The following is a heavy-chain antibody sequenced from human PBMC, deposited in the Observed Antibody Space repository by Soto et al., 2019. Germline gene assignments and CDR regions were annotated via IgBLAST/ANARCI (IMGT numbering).Heavy chain of an antibody. D-gene: IGHD3-16*01. Sequence: GSLRLSCAASGFTFSSYGMHWVRQAPGKGLEWVAVIWYDGSNKYYADSVKGRFTISRDNSKNTLYLQMNSLRAEDTAVYYCARDGGYGGAAQFDYWGQGTLVTVSS. CDR3: ARDGGYGGAAQFDY. V-gene: IGHV3-33*01. CDR2: IWYDGSNK. J-gene: IGHJ4*02. CDR1: GFTFSSYG.